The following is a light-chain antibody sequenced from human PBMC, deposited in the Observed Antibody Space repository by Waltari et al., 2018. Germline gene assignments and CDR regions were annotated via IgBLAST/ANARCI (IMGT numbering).Light chain of an antibody. CDR3: ATWDGSLRV. CDR2: DNN. J-gene: IGLJ3*02. Sequence: QSGLTQPPSVSAAPGQEVTISCSGGTSNIGSRHVSWYLQVPGTAPKLLIYDNNQRPSGIPDRFSGSRSGTSATLAITGLQTGDEADYYCATWDGSLRVFGGGTRLTVL. CDR1: TSNIGSRH. V-gene: IGLV1-51*01.